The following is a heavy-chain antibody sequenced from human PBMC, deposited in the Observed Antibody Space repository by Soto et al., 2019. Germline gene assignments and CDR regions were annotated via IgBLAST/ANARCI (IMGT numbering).Heavy chain of an antibody. D-gene: IGHD3-3*01. CDR3: ARVPAARITIFGVVIKNWFDP. V-gene: IGHV1-8*01. CDR1: GYTFTSYD. CDR2: MNPNSGNT. Sequence: QVQLVQSGAEVKKPGASVKVSCKASGYTFTSYDINWVRQATGQGLEWMGWMNPNSGNTGYAQKFQGRVTMTRNTSISTAYMELSSLRSEDTAVYYCARVPAARITIFGVVIKNWFDPWGQGTLVTVSS. J-gene: IGHJ5*02.